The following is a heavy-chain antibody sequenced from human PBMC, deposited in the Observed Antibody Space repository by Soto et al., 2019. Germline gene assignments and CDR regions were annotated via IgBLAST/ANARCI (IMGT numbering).Heavy chain of an antibody. CDR1: GFTSSSYA. CDR3: ARGPSSLTRFDY. Sequence: GGSLRLSCAASGFTSSSYAMHWVRQAPGKGLEWVAVISYDGSNKYYADSVKGRFTISRDNSKNTLYLQMNSLRAEDTAVYYCARGPSSLTRFDYWGQGTLVTVSS. D-gene: IGHD2-2*01. CDR2: ISYDGSNK. J-gene: IGHJ4*02. V-gene: IGHV3-30-3*01.